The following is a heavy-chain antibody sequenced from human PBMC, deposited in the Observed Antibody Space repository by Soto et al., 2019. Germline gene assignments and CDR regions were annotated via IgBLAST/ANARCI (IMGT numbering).Heavy chain of an antibody. V-gene: IGHV3-74*01. CDR2: MTSDGRTI. Sequence: PGGSLRLSCAASGFAFGNSWMHWVRQPPGKGPEWVSRMTSDGRTIQYADSVKGRFTAPRDNAKNTLYLQMDSLRAEDTAMYYCATAEVDYWGPGTLVTVSS. CDR3: ATAEVDY. CDR1: GFAFGNSW. J-gene: IGHJ4*02.